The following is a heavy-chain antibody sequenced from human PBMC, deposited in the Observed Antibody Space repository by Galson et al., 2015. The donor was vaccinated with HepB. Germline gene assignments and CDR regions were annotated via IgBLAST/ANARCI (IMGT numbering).Heavy chain of an antibody. CDR1: GFTFSSYA. V-gene: IGHV3-23*01. CDR3: AKDTMVRGLMITNYFDY. Sequence: SLRLSCAASGFTFSSYAITWVRQAPGKGLHWVSTISGSGRRRYYADSVKGRFIISRDNSKNTMVLQMNSLRAQDTAVYYCAKDTMVRGLMITNYFDYWGQGTPVTVSS. CDR2: ISGSGRRR. J-gene: IGHJ4*02. D-gene: IGHD3-10*01.